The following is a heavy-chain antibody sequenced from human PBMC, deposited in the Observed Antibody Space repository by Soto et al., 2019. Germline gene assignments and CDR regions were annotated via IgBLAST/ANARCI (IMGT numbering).Heavy chain of an antibody. V-gene: IGHV5-10-1*01. J-gene: IGHJ6*02. CDR3: ARPRDGDYYYGMDV. CDR2: IDPSDSYT. CDR1: GYSFTSYW. Sequence: ESLKISCKGSGYSFTSYWIGWVRQMPGKGLEWMGRIDPSDSYTNYSPSFQGHVTISADKSISTAYLQWSSLKASDTAMYYCARPRDGDYYYGMDVWGQGTTVTVSS.